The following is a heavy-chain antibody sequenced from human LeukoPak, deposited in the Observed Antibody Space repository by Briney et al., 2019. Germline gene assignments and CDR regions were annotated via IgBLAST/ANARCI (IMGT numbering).Heavy chain of an antibody. CDR2: IKSKTDGGTT. J-gene: IGHJ4*02. V-gene: IGHV3-15*01. D-gene: IGHD4-23*01. CDR3: TTVLTVADYPLDY. CDR1: GFTFSNAW. Sequence: PGGSLRLSCAASGFTFSNAWMSWVRQAPGKGLEWVGRIKSKTDGGTTDYAAPVKGRFTISRDDSKNTLYLQMNSLKTEDTAVYYCTTVLTVADYPLDYWGQGTLVTVSS.